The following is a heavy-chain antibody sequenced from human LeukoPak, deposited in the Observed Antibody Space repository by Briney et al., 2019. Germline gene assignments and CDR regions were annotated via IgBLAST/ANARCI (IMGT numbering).Heavy chain of an antibody. J-gene: IGHJ4*02. Sequence: GGSLRLSCAASGFTFSSYAMSWVRQAPGKGLEWVSEISGSGGSTYYADSVKGRFTISRDNSKNTLYLQMNSLRAEDTAVYYCARDPSNPTAFDYWGQGTLVTVSS. V-gene: IGHV3-23*01. CDR2: ISGSGGST. D-gene: IGHD6-6*01. CDR1: GFTFSSYA. CDR3: ARDPSNPTAFDY.